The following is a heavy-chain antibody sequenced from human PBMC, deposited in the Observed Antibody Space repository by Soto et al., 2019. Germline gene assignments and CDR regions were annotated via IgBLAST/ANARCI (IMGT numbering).Heavy chain of an antibody. CDR1: EFSLSTSGVG. CDR3: AHRRSTYYYDSTFDP. CDR2: IYWDDDK. J-gene: IGHJ5*02. D-gene: IGHD3-22*01. Sequence: QITLKESGPTLVKPTQTLTLTCIFSEFSLSTSGVGVRWIRQPPGKALEWLALIYWDDDKRYSPSLKSRLTVTKDTSKNQVVLTMTNMDPVDTATLYWAHRRSTYYYDSTFDPWGQGTLVTVSS. V-gene: IGHV2-5*02.